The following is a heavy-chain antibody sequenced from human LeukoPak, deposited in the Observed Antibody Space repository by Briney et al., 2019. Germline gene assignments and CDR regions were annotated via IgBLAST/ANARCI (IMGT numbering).Heavy chain of an antibody. CDR3: ARGGAVFGYSRARWFDP. D-gene: IGHD4-11*01. CDR1: GGSFSGYY. Sequence: TSETLSLTCAVYGGSFSGYYWSWIRQPPGKGLEWIGEINHSGSTNYNPSLKSRVTISVDTSKNQFPLKLSSVTAADTAVYYCARGGAVFGYSRARWFDPWGQGTLVTVSS. CDR2: INHSGST. J-gene: IGHJ5*02. V-gene: IGHV4-34*01.